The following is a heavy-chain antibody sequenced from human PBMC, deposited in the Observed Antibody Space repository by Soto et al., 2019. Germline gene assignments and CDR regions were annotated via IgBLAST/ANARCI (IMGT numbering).Heavy chain of an antibody. J-gene: IGHJ5*02. V-gene: IGHV2-5*01. Sequence: SGPTLVNPTHTLTLTCTFSGFSLSTSGVGVGWIRQPPGKALEWLALIYWNDDKRYSPSLKSRLTITKDTSKNQVVLTMTNMDPVDTATYYCARMYSSGWYRGLDWFDPWGQGTRVTVSS. CDR1: GFSLSTSGVG. CDR2: IYWNDDK. D-gene: IGHD6-19*01. CDR3: ARMYSSGWYRGLDWFDP.